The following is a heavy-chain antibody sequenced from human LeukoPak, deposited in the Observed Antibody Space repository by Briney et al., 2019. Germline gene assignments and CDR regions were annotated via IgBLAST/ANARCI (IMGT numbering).Heavy chain of an antibody. Sequence: GGSLRLSCAASGFTFNKAWMSWVRQAPGKGLEWVGRIKSNTDGGTIDYADSVKGRFTISRNNSKNTLYLQMNSLRAEDTAVYYCARSKYQLPDAFDIWGQGTMVTVSS. CDR3: ARSKYQLPDAFDI. J-gene: IGHJ3*02. D-gene: IGHD2-2*01. V-gene: IGHV3-15*01. CDR2: IKSNTDGGTI. CDR1: GFTFNKAW.